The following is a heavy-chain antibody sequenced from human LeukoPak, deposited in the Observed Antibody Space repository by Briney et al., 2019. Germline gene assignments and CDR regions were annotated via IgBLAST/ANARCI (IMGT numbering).Heavy chain of an antibody. D-gene: IGHD2-2*02. CDR1: GYTFTCYY. Sequence: GASVKVSCKASGYTFTCYYMHWVRQAPGQGLEWMGWISAYNGNTDYAQKLQGRVTMTTDTSTSTAYMELRSLRSDDTAVYYCARVRGSRYKYYFDYWGQGTLVTVSS. CDR3: ARVRGSRYKYYFDY. CDR2: ISAYNGNT. V-gene: IGHV1-18*04. J-gene: IGHJ4*02.